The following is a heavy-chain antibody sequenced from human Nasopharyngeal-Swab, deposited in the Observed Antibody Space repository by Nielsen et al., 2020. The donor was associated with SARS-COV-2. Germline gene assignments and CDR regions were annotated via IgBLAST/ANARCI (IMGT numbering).Heavy chain of an antibody. Sequence: GESLKISCAASGFTFSSYGMHWVRQAPGKGLEWVAVIWYDGSNKYYADSVKGRFTISRDNSKNTLYLQMSSLRAEDTAVYYCVLMEVGAARPYWGQGTLVTVSS. J-gene: IGHJ4*02. V-gene: IGHV3-30*02. CDR2: IWYDGSNK. D-gene: IGHD6-6*01. CDR3: VLMEVGAARPY. CDR1: GFTFSSYG.